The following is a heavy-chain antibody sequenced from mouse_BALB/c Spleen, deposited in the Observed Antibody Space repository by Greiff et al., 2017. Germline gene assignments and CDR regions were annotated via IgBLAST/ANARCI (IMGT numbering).Heavy chain of an antibody. D-gene: IGHD1-1*01. CDR3: ARDYVYAMDY. CDR1: GYSITSDYA. V-gene: IGHV3-2*02. Sequence: EVMLVESGPGLVKPSQSLSLTCTVTGYSITSDYAWNWIRQFPGNKLEWMGYISYSGSTSYNPSLKSRISITRDTSKNQFFLQLNSVTTEDTATYYCARDYVYAMDYWGQGTSVTVSS. J-gene: IGHJ4*01. CDR2: ISYSGST.